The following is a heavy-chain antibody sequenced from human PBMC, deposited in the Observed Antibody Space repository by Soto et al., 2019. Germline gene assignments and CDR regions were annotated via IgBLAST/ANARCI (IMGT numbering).Heavy chain of an antibody. J-gene: IGHJ5*02. CDR3: AREVAVGATAKFDR. V-gene: IGHV3-53*03. CDR2: FYGGGRR. D-gene: IGHD1-26*01. Sequence: EVQMVESGGGLIQPGGSLKLSCAVSGFGVTESETYVSWIRQAPGKGREWVAAFYGGGRRNYASSVEGRFVISRDQTENSVFLHLDLERVEETAVYYCAREVAVGATAKFDRWGQGTMVIVSP. CDR1: GFGVTESETY.